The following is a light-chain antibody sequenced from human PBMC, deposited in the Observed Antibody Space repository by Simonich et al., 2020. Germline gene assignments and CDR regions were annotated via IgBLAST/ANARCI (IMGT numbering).Light chain of an antibody. J-gene: IGLJ3*02. V-gene: IGLV2-11*01. CDR2: DVR. Sequence: QSALTQPRSVSGSPGQSVTISCTGTSSDVCGYNYVSWYQHNPGKAPKLMIYDVRKRPSGVPDRFSGSKSGNPASLTISGLQAEDEADYYCSSYTSSSTWVFGGGTKLTVL. CDR1: SSDVCGYNY. CDR3: SSYTSSSTWV.